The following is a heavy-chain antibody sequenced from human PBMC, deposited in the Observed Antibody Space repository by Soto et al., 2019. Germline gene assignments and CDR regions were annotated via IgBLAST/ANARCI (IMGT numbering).Heavy chain of an antibody. Sequence: QVQLVESGGGVVQPGRSLRLSCAASGFTFSSYGMHWVRQAPGKGLEWVAVISYDGSNKYYADSVKGRFTISRDNSKNSLYLQMNSLSAEDTAVYYCAKLPAYYGMDVWCQGTTVTVSS. CDR3: AKLPAYYGMDV. CDR2: ISYDGSNK. J-gene: IGHJ6*02. CDR1: GFTFSSYG. V-gene: IGHV3-30*18. D-gene: IGHD2-2*01.